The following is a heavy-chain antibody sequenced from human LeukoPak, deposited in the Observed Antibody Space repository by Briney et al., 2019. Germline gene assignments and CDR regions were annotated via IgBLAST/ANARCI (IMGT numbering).Heavy chain of an antibody. CDR2: IGTSSAYI. Sequence: GGSLRLSCVASGFTYSNCNMEWVRQAPGKGLEWVSSIGTSSAYIYYADSVRGRFTISRDNVKNSVFLQMNSLRAEDTAVYYCARLLGTGLGKYYFDYWGQGTLVIVSS. J-gene: IGHJ4*02. V-gene: IGHV3-21*01. CDR3: ARLLGTGLGKYYFDY. CDR1: GFTYSNCN. D-gene: IGHD3-10*01.